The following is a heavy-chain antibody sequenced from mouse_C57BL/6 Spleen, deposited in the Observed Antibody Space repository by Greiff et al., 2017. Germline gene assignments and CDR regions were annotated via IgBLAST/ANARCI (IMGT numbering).Heavy chain of an antibody. CDR3: ERTDYGSSPCYAMDY. D-gene: IGHD1-1*01. CDR2: IDPSDSYT. V-gene: IGHV1-69*01. Sequence: QVQLQQPGAELVMPGASVKLSCKASGYTFTSYWMHWVKQRPGQGLEWIGEIDPSDSYTNYNQKFKGKSTLTVDKSSNTAYMQLSSLTSEDSAVYYGERTDYGSSPCYAMDYWGQGTSVTVSS. CDR1: GYTFTSYW. J-gene: IGHJ4*01.